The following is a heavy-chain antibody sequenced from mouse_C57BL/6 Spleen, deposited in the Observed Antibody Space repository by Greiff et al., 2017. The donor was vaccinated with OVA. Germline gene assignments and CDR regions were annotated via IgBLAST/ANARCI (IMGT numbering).Heavy chain of an antibody. CDR1: GFTFSSYA. J-gene: IGHJ4*01. Sequence: EVHLVESGEGLVKPGGSLKLSCAASGFTFSSYAMSWVRQTPEKRLEWVAYISSGGDYIYYADTVKGRFTISRDNARNTLYLQMSSLKSEDTAMYYCTRVLGYYAMDYWGQGTSVTVSS. D-gene: IGHD4-1*01. CDR3: TRVLGYYAMDY. CDR2: ISSGGDYI. V-gene: IGHV5-9-1*02.